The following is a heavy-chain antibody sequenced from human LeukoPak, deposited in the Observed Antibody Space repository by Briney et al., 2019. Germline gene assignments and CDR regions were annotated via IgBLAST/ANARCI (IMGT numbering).Heavy chain of an antibody. Sequence: GASVKVSCKASGYTFTSYGISWVRRAPGQGLEWMGWISAYNGNTNYAQKLQGRVTMTTDTSTSTAYMELRSLRSDDTAVYYCARPVNYYDSSEGGEEYWGQGTLVTVSS. CDR3: ARPVNYYDSSEGGEEY. V-gene: IGHV1-18*01. CDR2: ISAYNGNT. CDR1: GYTFTSYG. J-gene: IGHJ4*02. D-gene: IGHD3-22*01.